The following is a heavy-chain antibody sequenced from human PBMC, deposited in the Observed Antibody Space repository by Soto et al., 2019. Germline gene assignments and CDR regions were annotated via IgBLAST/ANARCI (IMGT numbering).Heavy chain of an antibody. CDR2: LYYSGTV. CDR1: GGSISSGTNY. Sequence: QLQLQESGPGLVKPSETLSLTCTVSGGSISSGTNYWAWVRQPPGKGLEWIGSLYYSGTVYYNPYLKGRVTISVDTSNSQFSLRLSSVTAADTAVYYCARHHGYGSGSYFYYYAMDVWGQGTTVTVSS. J-gene: IGHJ6*02. V-gene: IGHV4-39*01. D-gene: IGHD3-10*01. CDR3: ARHHGYGSGSYFYYYAMDV.